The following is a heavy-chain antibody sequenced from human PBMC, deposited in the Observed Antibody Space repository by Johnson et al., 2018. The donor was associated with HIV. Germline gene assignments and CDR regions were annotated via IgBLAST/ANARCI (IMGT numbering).Heavy chain of an antibody. CDR2: VNRGNAM. J-gene: IGHJ3*01. D-gene: IGHD3-10*01. CDR1: GFTFTDYY. Sequence: QVQLVESGGGLVKHGGSLRLSCAASGFTFTDYYISWIRQAPGKGLEWISYVNRGNAMYYADSVKGRFAISRDNVKNSIYLQLNSLKVEDTAVYYCARSYSTDALDVWGQGTMVTVSS. CDR3: ARSYSTDALDV. V-gene: IGHV3-11*04.